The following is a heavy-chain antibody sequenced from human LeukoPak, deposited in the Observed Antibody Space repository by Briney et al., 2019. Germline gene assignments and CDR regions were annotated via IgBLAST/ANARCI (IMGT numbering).Heavy chain of an antibody. J-gene: IGHJ5*02. Sequence: ASVKVSCKASGYTFTSYGISWVRQAPGQGLERMGWISAYNGNTNYAQKLQGRVTMTTDTSTSTAYMELRSLRSDDTAVYYCARVRCSTSCYDGNWFDPWGQGTLVTVSS. CDR2: ISAYNGNT. CDR1: GYTFTSYG. V-gene: IGHV1-18*04. CDR3: ARVRCSTSCYDGNWFDP. D-gene: IGHD2-2*01.